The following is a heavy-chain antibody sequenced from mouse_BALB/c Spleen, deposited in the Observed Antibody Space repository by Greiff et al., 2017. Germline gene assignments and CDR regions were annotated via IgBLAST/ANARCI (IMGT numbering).Heavy chain of an antibody. CDR2: ISSGGST. D-gene: IGHD1-2*01. J-gene: IGHJ3*01. V-gene: IGHV5-6-5*01. CDR1: GFTFSSYA. Sequence: EVQVVESGGGLVKPGGSLILSCAASGFTFSSYAMSWVRQTPEKRLEWVASISSGGSTYYPDSVKGRFTISRDNARNILYLQMSSLRSEDTAMYYCARGRGFIWFAYWGQGTLVTVSA. CDR3: ARGRGFIWFAY.